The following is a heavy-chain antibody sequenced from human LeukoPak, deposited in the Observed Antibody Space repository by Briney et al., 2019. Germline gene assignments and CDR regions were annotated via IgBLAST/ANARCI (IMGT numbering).Heavy chain of an antibody. CDR2: ISPDGSSA. D-gene: IGHD3-22*01. V-gene: IGHV3-74*01. CDR3: ARQPTEYYYDSSGYYFEYFQH. J-gene: IGHJ1*01. CDR1: GFTFSSYW. Sequence: GGSLRLSCAASGFTFSSYWMHWVRQAPGKGLVWVSRISPDGSSAIYADSVNGRFTISRDNSKNTLYLQMNSLRDEDTAVYYCARQPTEYYYDSSGYYFEYFQHWGQGTLVTVSS.